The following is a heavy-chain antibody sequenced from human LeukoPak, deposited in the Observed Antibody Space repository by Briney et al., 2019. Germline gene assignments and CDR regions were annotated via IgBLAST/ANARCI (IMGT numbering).Heavy chain of an antibody. D-gene: IGHD2-2*02. CDR2: IIAFNGKT. J-gene: IGHJ5*02. Sequence: ASVKASCKASGYTFTSHGISWVRQAPGQGLEWMGWIIAFNGKTNYAQKLQGRVTMTTDTSTSTAYMELRSLRSDDTAVYYCARDGWCQLLYPNWFDPWGQGTLVTVSS. V-gene: IGHV1-18*01. CDR3: ARDGWCQLLYPNWFDP. CDR1: GYTFTSHG.